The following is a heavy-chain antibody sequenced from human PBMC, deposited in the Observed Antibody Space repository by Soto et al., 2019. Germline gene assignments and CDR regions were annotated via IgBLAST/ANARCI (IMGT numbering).Heavy chain of an antibody. D-gene: IGHD3-16*01. V-gene: IGHV4-30-2*01. CDR3: AXXXGXSXGFDP. J-gene: IGHJ5*02. Sequence: QLQLQESGSGLVKPSQTLSLTCAVSGGSISSGGYSWSWIRQPPGKGLEWIGYIYHSGSTYYNPSLKSRVTISVDRSKNQFSLKLSSVTAADTAXYXCAXXXGXSXGFDPWGQGTLVTVSS. CDR2: IYHSGST. CDR1: GGSISSGGYS.